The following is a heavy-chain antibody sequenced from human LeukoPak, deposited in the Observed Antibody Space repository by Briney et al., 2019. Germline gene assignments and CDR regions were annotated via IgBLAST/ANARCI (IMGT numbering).Heavy chain of an antibody. Sequence: SETLSLTCTVSGGSISSSSYYWGWIRQPPGKGLEWIGSIYYSGSTYYNPSLKSRVTISVDTSKNQFSLKLSSVTAADTAVYYCARTGPKSGGDIWGQGTMVTVSS. CDR2: IYYSGST. CDR3: ARTGPKSGGDI. D-gene: IGHD6-25*01. J-gene: IGHJ3*02. V-gene: IGHV4-39*07. CDR1: GGSISSSSYY.